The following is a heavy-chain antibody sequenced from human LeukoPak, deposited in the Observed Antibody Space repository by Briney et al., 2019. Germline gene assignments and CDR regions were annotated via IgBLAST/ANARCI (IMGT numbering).Heavy chain of an antibody. D-gene: IGHD3-10*01. CDR1: GSSFTSYW. CDR2: IYPGDSDT. J-gene: IGHJ5*02. CDR3: ARLYYGSGRDKNWFDP. Sequence: GASLQISCKGSGSSFTSYWIGWVRQMPGKGLEWMGIIYPGDSDTRYGPSFQGQVTISADKSISTAYLQWSSLKASDTAMYYCARLYYGSGRDKNWFDPWGQGTLVTVSS. V-gene: IGHV5-51*01.